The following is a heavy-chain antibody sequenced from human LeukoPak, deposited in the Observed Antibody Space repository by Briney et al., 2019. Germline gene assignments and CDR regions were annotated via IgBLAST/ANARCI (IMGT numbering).Heavy chain of an antibody. V-gene: IGHV3-74*01. CDR3: AREDHYYDFWSGYFPVFDY. CDR1: GFTFSSYW. CDR2: INSDGSNT. Sequence: PGGSLRLSCAASGFTFSSYWMHWVRQAPGKGLVWVSRINSDGSNTTYADSVKGRFTISRDNAKNTLYLQMNSLRAEDTAVYYCAREDHYYDFWSGYFPVFDYWGQGTLVTVSS. D-gene: IGHD3-3*01. J-gene: IGHJ4*02.